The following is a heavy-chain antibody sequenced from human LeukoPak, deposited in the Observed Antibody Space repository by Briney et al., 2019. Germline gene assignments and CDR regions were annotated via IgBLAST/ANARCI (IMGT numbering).Heavy chain of an antibody. CDR1: GFTFCTHA. D-gene: IGHD5-18*01. J-gene: IGHJ4*02. CDR3: GKTTVGYNSGQKSAWPVDY. Sequence: GGSLRLSCEASGFTFCTHAMDWVRQAPGKGLEWGAGIFGSGGSQHYADPVKGPFTISRDNSRNTVYLHINSPRAKDTSDYYRGKTTVGYNSGQKSAWPVDYWGQGTMVTVSS. CDR2: IFGSGGSQ. V-gene: IGHV3-23*01.